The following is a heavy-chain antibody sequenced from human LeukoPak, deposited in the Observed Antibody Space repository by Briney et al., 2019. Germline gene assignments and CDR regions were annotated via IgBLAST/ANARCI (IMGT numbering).Heavy chain of an antibody. J-gene: IGHJ4*02. CDR2: IYHSGST. Sequence: SETLSLTCAVSGGSISSSNWWSWVRQPPGRGLEWIGEIYHSGSTNYNPSLKSRVTISVDKSKNQFSLKLSSVTAADTAVYYWSRSGPYGINYFDKWGQGTLVTVSS. V-gene: IGHV4-4*02. CDR3: SRSGPYGINYFDK. CDR1: GGSISSSNW. D-gene: IGHD4-17*01.